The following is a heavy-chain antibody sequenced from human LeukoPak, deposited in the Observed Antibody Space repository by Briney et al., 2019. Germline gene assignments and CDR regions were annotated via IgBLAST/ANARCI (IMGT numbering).Heavy chain of an antibody. CDR3: ARGGVVTPPYYYYYMDV. D-gene: IGHD4-23*01. J-gene: IGHJ6*03. CDR1: GGSFSGYY. CDR2: IYYSGST. V-gene: IGHV4-59*01. Sequence: PSETLSLTCAVYGGSFSGYYWSWIRQPPGKGLGWIGYIYYSGSTNYNPSLKSRVTISVDTSKNQFSLKLSSVTAADTAVYYCARGGVVTPPYYYYYMDVWGKGTTVTVSS.